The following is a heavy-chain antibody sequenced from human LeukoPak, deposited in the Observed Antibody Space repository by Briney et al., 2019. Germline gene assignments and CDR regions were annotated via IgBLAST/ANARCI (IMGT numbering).Heavy chain of an antibody. V-gene: IGHV3-21*01. D-gene: IGHD2-8*02. CDR1: GFTFCANS. Sequence: PAVSLRRSCAASGFTFCANSMNWLRPAPGKGLEWVSSISRRTRHVDHAGSVKGRFTIYRDNATDSLELQMISLRATDMSVCFCVRDLMCSGSTTAYLHHWGQGSLVTVSS. J-gene: IGHJ1*01. CDR2: ISRRTRHV. CDR3: VRDLMCSGSTTAYLHH.